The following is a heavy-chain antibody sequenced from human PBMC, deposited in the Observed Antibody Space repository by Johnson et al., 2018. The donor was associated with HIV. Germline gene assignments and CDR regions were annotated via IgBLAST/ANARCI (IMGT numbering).Heavy chain of an antibody. D-gene: IGHD1-26*01. Sequence: QVQLVESGGGLVQPGGSLRLSCTASGFTFSRNAMHWVRQPPGKGLEWVAVISFDGTNKHYGDSVRGRFTISRDNSKNTLSLQMNSLTTEDTAIYYCAKASPNGPMWVFDAFDKWGQGTMVTVSS. J-gene: IGHJ3*02. CDR1: GFTFSRNA. V-gene: IGHV3-30*04. CDR2: ISFDGTNK. CDR3: AKASPNGPMWVFDAFDK.